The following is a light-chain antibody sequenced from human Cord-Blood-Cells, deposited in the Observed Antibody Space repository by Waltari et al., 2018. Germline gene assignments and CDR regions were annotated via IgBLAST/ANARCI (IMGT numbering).Light chain of an antibody. Sequence: QSALTHPASVSGSPGQSITISCTGTSSDVGGYNYVSWYQQHPGKAPKPMIYDVSKRPSGVSNRFSGSKSGNTASLTISGLQAEDEADYYCSSYTSSSTWVFGGGTKLTVL. CDR1: SSDVGGYNY. CDR2: DVS. J-gene: IGLJ3*02. V-gene: IGLV2-14*01. CDR3: SSYTSSSTWV.